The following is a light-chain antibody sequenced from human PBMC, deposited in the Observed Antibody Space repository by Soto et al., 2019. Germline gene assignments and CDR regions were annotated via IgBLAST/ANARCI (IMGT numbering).Light chain of an antibody. Sequence: QSALTKPASVSGSPGQSITISCTGTSSDVGDYNYVSWYQQHPGKAPKLMIYDVSNRPSGVSNRFSGSKSGNTASLTISGLQAEDEADYYCSSYTSSSVYVFGTGTKLTVL. CDR1: SSDVGDYNY. V-gene: IGLV2-14*01. CDR3: SSYTSSSVYV. CDR2: DVS. J-gene: IGLJ1*01.